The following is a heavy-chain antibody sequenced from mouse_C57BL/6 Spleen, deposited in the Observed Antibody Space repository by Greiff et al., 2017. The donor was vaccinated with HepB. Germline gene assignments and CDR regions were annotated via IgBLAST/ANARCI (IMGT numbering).Heavy chain of an antibody. J-gene: IGHJ4*01. CDR1: GYTFTSYG. Sequence: VQLQQSGAELARPGASVKLSCKASGYTFTSYGISWVKQRTGQGLEWIGEIYPRSGNTYYNEKFKGKATLTADKSSSTAYMELNSLTSEDSAVYFCARLYSYAMDYWGQGTSVTVSS. CDR3: ARLYSYAMDY. V-gene: IGHV1-81*01. CDR2: IYPRSGNT. D-gene: IGHD2-1*01.